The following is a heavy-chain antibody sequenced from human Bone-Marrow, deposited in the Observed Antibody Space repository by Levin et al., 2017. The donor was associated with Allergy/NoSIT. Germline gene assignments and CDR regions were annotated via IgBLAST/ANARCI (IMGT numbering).Heavy chain of an antibody. V-gene: IGHV4-59*08. Sequence: SQTLSLPCTVSGGSISSDYWSWTRQSPGKGLEWIGYFYHGRSTKYNPSLKSRVTISIDTSRNQFSLTLTSVTAADTAVYYCTRLGPSSHYYYMDVWGKGTTVTVSS. CDR2: FYHGRST. J-gene: IGHJ6*03. CDR3: TRLGPSSHYYYMDV. D-gene: IGHD3-16*01. CDR1: GGSISSDY.